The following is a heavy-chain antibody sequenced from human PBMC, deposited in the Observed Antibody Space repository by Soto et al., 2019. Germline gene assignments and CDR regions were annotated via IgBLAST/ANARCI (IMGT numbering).Heavy chain of an antibody. J-gene: IGHJ6*03. D-gene: IGHD3-10*01. CDR1: GFTFSSYG. Sequence: GGSLRLSCAASGFTFSSYGMSWVRQAPGKGLEWVSTISGSGGSTYFADSVKGRFTISRDNSKNTLYLQMHSLRAEDTAVYYCARGPARSPSIHLWSPDYYYIDVWGKGTTVTVSS. CDR3: ARGPARSPSIHLWSPDYYYIDV. CDR2: ISGSGGST. V-gene: IGHV3-23*01.